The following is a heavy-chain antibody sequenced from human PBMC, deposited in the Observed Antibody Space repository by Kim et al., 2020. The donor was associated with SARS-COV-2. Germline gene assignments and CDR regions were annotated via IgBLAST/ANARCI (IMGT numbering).Heavy chain of an antibody. J-gene: IGHJ6*02. V-gene: IGHV4-34*01. CDR3: ARGHYYYGMDV. CDR2: T. Sequence: TNSTPPLKSRVTISIDTSKNQFSLNRSSVTAADTAVYYCARGHYYYGMDVWRQGTTVTVSS.